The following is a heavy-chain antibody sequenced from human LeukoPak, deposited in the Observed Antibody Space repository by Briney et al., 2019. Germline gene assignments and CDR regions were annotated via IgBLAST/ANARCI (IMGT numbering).Heavy chain of an antibody. CDR1: GGSISSYY. V-gene: IGHV4-59*01. J-gene: IGHJ4*02. CDR2: IYYSGST. CDR3: ARVSSVRTAFDY. Sequence: SETLSLTCTVSGGSISSYYWSWIRQPPGKGLEWIRYIYYSGSTNYNPSLKSRVTISVDTSKNQFSLKLSSVTAADTAVYYCARVSSVRTAFDYWGQGTLVTVSS.